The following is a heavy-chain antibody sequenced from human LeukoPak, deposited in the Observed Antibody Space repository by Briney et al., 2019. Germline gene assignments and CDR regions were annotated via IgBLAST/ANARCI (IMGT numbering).Heavy chain of an antibody. CDR2: VYYSGKI. V-gene: IGHV4-59*01. D-gene: IGHD3-9*01. Sequence: PSESLSLTCTVSGDSIRGYYWSWLRQPPGKGLAWIGNVYYSGKINYNSSLESRVTLSVDTSKNQFSLKLTSVTAADTAVYFCARARELAFMAYYFDYWGQGTLATVSS. J-gene: IGHJ4*02. CDR3: ARARELAFMAYYFDY. CDR1: GDSIRGYY.